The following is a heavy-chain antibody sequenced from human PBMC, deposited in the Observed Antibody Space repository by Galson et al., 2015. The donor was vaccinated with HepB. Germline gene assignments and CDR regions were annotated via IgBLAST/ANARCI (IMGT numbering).Heavy chain of an antibody. J-gene: IGHJ4*02. D-gene: IGHD3-22*01. V-gene: IGHV3-15*01. CDR2: IKSKTDGGTT. CDR1: GFTFSNAW. Sequence: SLRLSCAASGFTFSNAWMSWVRQAPGKGLEWVGRIKSKTDGGTTDYAAPVKGRFTISRDDSKNTLYLQMNCLKTEDTAVYYCTTTMIVAGPVLERIDYWGQGTLVTVSS. CDR3: TTTMIVAGPVLERIDY.